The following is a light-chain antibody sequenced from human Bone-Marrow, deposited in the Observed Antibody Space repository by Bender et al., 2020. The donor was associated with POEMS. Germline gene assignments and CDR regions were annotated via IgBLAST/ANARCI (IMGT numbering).Light chain of an antibody. V-gene: IGLV1-44*01. CDR1: SSNFGNNA. Sequence: QSVLTQPPSASGTPGQSVTISCSGTSSNFGNNAANWYQHVPGTAPKLLIYSNNQRPSGVPDRFSPSASGTSVSLAIRGLLSGGEAVYLCLSWDDSLYCWVFGGGPDLPVL. CDR2: SNN. J-gene: IGLJ3*02. CDR3: LSWDDSLYCWV.